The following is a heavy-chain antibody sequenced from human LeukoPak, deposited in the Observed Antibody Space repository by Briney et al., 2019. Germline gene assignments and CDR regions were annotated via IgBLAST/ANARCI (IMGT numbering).Heavy chain of an antibody. V-gene: IGHV3-74*01. Sequence: PGGSLRLSCAASGFTFSSYWMHWVRQAPGKGLVWVSRINSDGSSTSYADSVKGRFTISRDNAKNTLYLQMNSLRAEDTAVYYCARDYSSSSGKHAFDIWGQGTMVTVSS. J-gene: IGHJ3*02. CDR3: ARDYSSSSGKHAFDI. D-gene: IGHD6-13*01. CDR2: INSDGSST. CDR1: GFTFSSYW.